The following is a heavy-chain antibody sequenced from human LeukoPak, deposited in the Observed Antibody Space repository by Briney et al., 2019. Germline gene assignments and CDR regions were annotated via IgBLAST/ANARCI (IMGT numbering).Heavy chain of an antibody. CDR1: GFTFSSYT. V-gene: IGHV3-30-3*01. J-gene: IGHJ4*02. CDR2: ISYDGSNK. D-gene: IGHD6-13*01. CDR3: ARGGYSSSWPIDY. Sequence: GGSLRLSCAASGFTFSSYTMNWVRQAPGKGLEWVAVISYDGSNKYYADSVKGRFTISRDNSKNTLYLQMNSLRAEDTAVYYCARGGYSSSWPIDYWGQGTLVTVSS.